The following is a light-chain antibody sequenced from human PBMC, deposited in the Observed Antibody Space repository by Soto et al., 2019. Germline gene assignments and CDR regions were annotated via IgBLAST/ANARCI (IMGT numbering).Light chain of an antibody. Sequence: DIQMTQSSSSLSASVGDRVTIPCRASQSISSYLNWYQQKPGKAPKLLIYKASTLKSGVPSRFSGSGSGTEFTLTISSLQPDDFATYYCQHYNSYSEAFGQGTKVDIK. J-gene: IGKJ1*01. V-gene: IGKV1-5*03. CDR1: QSISSY. CDR3: QHYNSYSEA. CDR2: KAS.